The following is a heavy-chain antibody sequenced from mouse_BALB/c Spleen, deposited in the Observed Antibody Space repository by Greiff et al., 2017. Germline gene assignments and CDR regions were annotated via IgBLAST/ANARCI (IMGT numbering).Heavy chain of an antibody. CDR1: GYSITSGYY. CDR3: ARAFNWDGFAY. Sequence: EVKLMESGPGLVKPSQSLSLTCSVTGYSITSGYYWNWIRQFPGNKLEWMGYISYDGSNNYNPSLKNRISITRDTSKNQFFLKLNSVTTEDTATYYCARAFNWDGFAYWGQGTLVTVSA. J-gene: IGHJ3*01. CDR2: ISYDGSN. D-gene: IGHD4-1*02. V-gene: IGHV3-6*02.